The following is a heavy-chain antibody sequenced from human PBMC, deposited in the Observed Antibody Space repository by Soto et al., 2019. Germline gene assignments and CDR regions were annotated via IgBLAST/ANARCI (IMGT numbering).Heavy chain of an antibody. Sequence: SETLSLTCTVSGGSISSYYWSWIRQPPGKGLEWIGYIYYSGSTNYNPSLKSRVTISVDTSKNQFSLKLSSVTAADTAVYYCARLNNPYFDYWGQGTLVTVSS. CDR2: IYYSGST. CDR3: ARLNNPYFDY. J-gene: IGHJ4*02. V-gene: IGHV4-59*08. CDR1: GGSISSYY.